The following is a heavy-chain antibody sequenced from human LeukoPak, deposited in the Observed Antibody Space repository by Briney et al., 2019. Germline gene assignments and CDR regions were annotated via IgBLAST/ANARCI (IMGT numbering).Heavy chain of an antibody. Sequence: GESLSLSCAASGFSFSSYSMHWVRQPPGKGLEWVAFISYDGSNKYYADSVKGRFNISRNNSKNTLYLQMNSLRAEDTAVYYCARAPRGQLNWFDPWGQGTLVTVSS. CDR1: GFSFSSYS. J-gene: IGHJ5*02. V-gene: IGHV3-30-3*01. D-gene: IGHD1-1*01. CDR3: ARAPRGQLNWFDP. CDR2: ISYDGSNK.